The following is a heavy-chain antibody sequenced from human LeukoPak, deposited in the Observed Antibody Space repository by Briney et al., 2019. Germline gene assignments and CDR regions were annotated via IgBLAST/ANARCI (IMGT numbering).Heavy chain of an antibody. CDR2: ISSNGGST. CDR1: GFTFSSYA. Sequence: GGSLRLSCAASGFTFSSYAMHWVRQAPGKGLEYVSAISSNGGSTYYANSVKRRFTISRDNSKNTLYLQMGSLRAEDMAVYYCARQRGLYDYWGQGTLVTVSS. CDR3: ARQRGLYDY. V-gene: IGHV3-64*01. D-gene: IGHD2-2*02. J-gene: IGHJ4*02.